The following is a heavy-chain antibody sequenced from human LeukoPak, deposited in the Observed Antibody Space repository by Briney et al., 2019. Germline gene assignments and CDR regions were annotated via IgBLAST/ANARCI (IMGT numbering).Heavy chain of an antibody. J-gene: IGHJ5*02. V-gene: IGHV4-34*01. D-gene: IGHD2-2*01. Sequence: PSETLSLTCAVYGGSFSGYYWSWIRQPTGKGLEWIGEINHSGSTNYNPSLKSRVTISVDTSKNQFSLKLSSVTAADTAVYYCARGRLSIVVVPAARGWFDPWGQGTLVTVSS. CDR3: ARGRLSIVVVPAARGWFDP. CDR1: GGSFSGYY. CDR2: INHSGST.